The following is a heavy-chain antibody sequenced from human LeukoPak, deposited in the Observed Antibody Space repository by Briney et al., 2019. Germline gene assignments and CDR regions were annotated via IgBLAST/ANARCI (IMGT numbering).Heavy chain of an antibody. CDR3: AKSSGWNYYYYYMDV. J-gene: IGHJ6*03. CDR2: ISSSSTYI. V-gene: IGHV3-21*01. Sequence: GGSLRLSCAASGFTFSNYGMNWVRQAPGKGLEWVSSISSSSTYIYYADSVKGRFTISRDNAKNSLYLQMNSLRAEDTAVYYCAKSSGWNYYYYYMDVWGKGTTVIAPS. CDR1: GFTFSNYG. D-gene: IGHD6-19*01.